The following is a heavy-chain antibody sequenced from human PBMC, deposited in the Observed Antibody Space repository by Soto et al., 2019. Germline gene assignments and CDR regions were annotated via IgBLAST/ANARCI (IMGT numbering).Heavy chain of an antibody. CDR1: GGSFSGYY. CDR2: INHSGST. V-gene: IGHV4-34*01. CDR3: ASQSLGYCSGGSCYFYY. Sequence: NPSETLSRTCAVYGGSFSGYYWSWIRQPPGKGLEWIGEINHSGSTNYNPSLKSRVIISVDTSKNQFSLKLSSVTAADTAVYYCASQSLGYCSGGSCYFYYWGQGTLVTVSS. J-gene: IGHJ4*02. D-gene: IGHD2-15*01.